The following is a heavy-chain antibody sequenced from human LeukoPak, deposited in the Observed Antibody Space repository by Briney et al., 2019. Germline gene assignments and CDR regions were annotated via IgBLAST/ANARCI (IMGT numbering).Heavy chain of an antibody. Sequence: GASVKVPCKASGYTFTSYGISWVRQAPGQGLEWMGWISAYNGNTNYAQKLQGRVTMTTDTSTSTAYMELRSLRSDDTAVYYCARDGDCSGGSCYSTGWFDPWGQGTLVTVSS. CDR2: ISAYNGNT. D-gene: IGHD2-15*01. J-gene: IGHJ5*02. V-gene: IGHV1-18*04. CDR3: ARDGDCSGGSCYSTGWFDP. CDR1: GYTFTSYG.